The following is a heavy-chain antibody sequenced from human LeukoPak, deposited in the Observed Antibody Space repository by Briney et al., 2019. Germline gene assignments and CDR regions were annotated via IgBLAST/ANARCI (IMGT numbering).Heavy chain of an antibody. V-gene: IGHV3-13*01. CDR2: IGTAGDT. D-gene: IGHD3-16*01. J-gene: IGHJ6*02. CDR1: GFTFSSYY. CDR3: ARGAVGMDV. Sequence: PGGSLTLSCAASGFTFSSYYMHWVRQATGKGLEWVSAIGTAGDTYYPGSVQDRFTISRENAKNSLYLQMNSLRAGDTAVYYCARGAVGMDVWGQGTTATVSS.